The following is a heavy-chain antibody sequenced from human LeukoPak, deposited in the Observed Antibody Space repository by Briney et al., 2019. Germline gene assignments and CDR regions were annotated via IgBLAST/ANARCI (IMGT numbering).Heavy chain of an antibody. CDR3: VRRFDY. CDR1: GFTFSSHE. J-gene: IGHJ4*02. V-gene: IGHV3-48*03. CDR2: ISDSGKTI. Sequence: GGSLRLSCAASGFTFSSHEMNWVRQAPGKGLEWVSYISDSGKTIYYADSVKGRFTISRDNARNSLYLQMDSLRAEDTAVYYCVRRFDYWGQGNLVTVSS.